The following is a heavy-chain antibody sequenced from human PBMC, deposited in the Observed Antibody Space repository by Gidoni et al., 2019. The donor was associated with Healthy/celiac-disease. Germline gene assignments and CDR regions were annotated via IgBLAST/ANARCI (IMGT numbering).Heavy chain of an antibody. D-gene: IGHD1-26*01. V-gene: IGHV1-24*01. Sequence: QLQPVLSGAEVKQPGASVKTACKVSGYTLTALSMHWVRPAPGKGLEWMGGFDPEDGETIYVQKFQGRVTMTEETSTDTAYMELGSLRSGDTAVYYCATAHSGSYYFDYWGQGTLVTVSS. CDR1: GYTLTALS. CDR3: ATAHSGSYYFDY. J-gene: IGHJ4*02. CDR2: FDPEDGET.